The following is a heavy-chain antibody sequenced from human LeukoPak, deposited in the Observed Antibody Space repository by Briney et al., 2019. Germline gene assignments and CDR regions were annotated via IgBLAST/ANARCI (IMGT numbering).Heavy chain of an antibody. Sequence: ASVKVSCKASGYTFTSYGNSWVRQAPGQGLERMGWISANNGNTNCEQKLQGRVTMTTDPSTSTAYIELRSLRSDDTAVYYCAREVIWFGKLSAETAYFDYWGQGTLVTVSS. CDR2: ISANNGNT. CDR1: GYTFTSYG. V-gene: IGHV1-18*01. J-gene: IGHJ4*02. CDR3: AREVIWFGKLSAETAYFDY. D-gene: IGHD3-10*01.